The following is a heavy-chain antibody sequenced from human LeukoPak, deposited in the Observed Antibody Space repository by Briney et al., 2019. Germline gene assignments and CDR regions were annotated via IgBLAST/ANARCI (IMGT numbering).Heavy chain of an antibody. Sequence: GGSLRLSCAASGFTFSDYYMSWIRQAPGKGLEGVSYISSSGSTIYYADSVKGRFTISRDNAKNSLYLQMNSLRAEDTAVYYCAREDDRLSFDYWGQGTLVTVSS. V-gene: IGHV3-11*04. CDR1: GFTFSDYY. CDR2: ISSSGSTI. CDR3: AREDDRLSFDY. J-gene: IGHJ4*02. D-gene: IGHD6-25*01.